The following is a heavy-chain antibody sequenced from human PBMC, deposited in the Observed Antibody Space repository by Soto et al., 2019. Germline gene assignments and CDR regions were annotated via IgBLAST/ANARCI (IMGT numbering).Heavy chain of an antibody. V-gene: IGHV3-23*01. Sequence: EVQLLESGGGFVQPGGSLRLSCAASGFTFSSYAMSWVRQAPGKGLEWVSAISGSGGSTYYADSVKGRFTISRDNSKNTLYLQMNSLRAEDTAVYYCAKDSPAYYDILTGYPSWGQGTLVTVSS. CDR1: GFTFSSYA. J-gene: IGHJ4*02. D-gene: IGHD3-9*01. CDR3: AKDSPAYYDILTGYPS. CDR2: ISGSGGST.